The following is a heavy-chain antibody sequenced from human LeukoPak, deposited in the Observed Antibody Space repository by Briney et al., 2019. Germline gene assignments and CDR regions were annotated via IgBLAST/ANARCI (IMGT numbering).Heavy chain of an antibody. V-gene: IGHV4-39*01. Sequence: SETLSLTCTVSGGSISSSSYYWGWIRQPPGKGLEWIGSIYYSGSTYYNPSLKSRVTISVDTSKNQFSLKLSSVTAADTAVYYCARWAMVRGVHDYYYYGMDVWGQGTTVTVSS. CDR2: IYYSGST. CDR1: GGSISSSSYY. J-gene: IGHJ6*02. CDR3: ARWAMVRGVHDYYYYGMDV. D-gene: IGHD3-10*01.